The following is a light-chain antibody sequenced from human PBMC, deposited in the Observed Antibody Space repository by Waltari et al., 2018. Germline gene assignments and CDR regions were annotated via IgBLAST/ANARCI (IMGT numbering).Light chain of an antibody. V-gene: IGKV3-20*01. CDR3: QKYGSLPAT. Sequence: DIMLTQSPGTLSLSPGERATLSCRASQSISKYLAWYQQKPGQAPRLLIYDASIRATGSPDSFSGSGYGTDFSLTISRLEPEDYAVYYCQKYGSLPATFGRGTKVEIK. CDR1: QSISKY. CDR2: DAS. J-gene: IGKJ1*01.